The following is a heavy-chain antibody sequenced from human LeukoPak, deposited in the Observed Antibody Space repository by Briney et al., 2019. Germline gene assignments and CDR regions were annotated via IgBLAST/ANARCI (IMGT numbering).Heavy chain of an antibody. Sequence: ASVKVSCKASGYTFTTYDISWVRQAPGQGLEWMGWITTGRGETRYSQEFQRRITFTRDTSASTVYMDLSDLRSEDTAVYYCARGGKQWRGGNYFDSWGQGTLVAVSS. CDR1: GYTFTTYD. CDR2: ITTGRGET. CDR3: ARGGKQWRGGNYFDS. V-gene: IGHV1-3*03. J-gene: IGHJ4*02. D-gene: IGHD6-19*01.